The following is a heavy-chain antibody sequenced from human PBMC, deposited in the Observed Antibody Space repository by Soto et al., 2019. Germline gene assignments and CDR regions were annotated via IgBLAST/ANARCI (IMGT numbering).Heavy chain of an antibody. CDR2: IVVGSGNT. CDR3: AAFLPEDSGSYYNFDY. D-gene: IGHD1-26*01. Sequence: SVKVSCKASGFTFTSSAVQWVRQARGQRLEWIGWIVVGSGNTNYAQKFQERVTITRDMSTSTAYMELSSLRSEDTAVYYCAAFLPEDSGSYYNFDYWGPGTLVTVST. J-gene: IGHJ4*02. CDR1: GFTFTSSA. V-gene: IGHV1-58*01.